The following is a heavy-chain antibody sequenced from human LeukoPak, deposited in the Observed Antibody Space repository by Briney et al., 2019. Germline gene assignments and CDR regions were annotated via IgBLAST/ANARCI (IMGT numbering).Heavy chain of an antibody. D-gene: IGHD2-15*01. V-gene: IGHV4-59*01. CDR1: GGSISGYH. Sequence: PSETLSLTCTVSGGSISGYHWSWIRQPPGKGLDWMGYIYYSGSTKYNPSLKSRVTMSVDTSKNQFSLKLSSVTAADTAVYYCARGGLENGYHANDGFDICGQGTMVTVSS. CDR3: ARGGLENGYHANDGFDI. J-gene: IGHJ3*02. CDR2: IYYSGST.